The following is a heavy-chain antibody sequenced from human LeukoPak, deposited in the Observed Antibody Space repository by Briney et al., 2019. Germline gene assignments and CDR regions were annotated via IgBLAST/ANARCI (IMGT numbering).Heavy chain of an antibody. D-gene: IGHD3-10*01. CDR1: GGSISSYY. J-gene: IGHJ4*02. Sequence: PSETLSLTCTVSGGSISSYYWSWIRQPPGKGLEWIGFIYYSGGSNYNPSLKSRVTISVDTSKNQFSLKLSSVTAADTAVYYCARVRFGELFPYYFDYWGQGTLVTVSS. CDR3: ARVRFGELFPYYFDY. CDR2: IYYSGGS. V-gene: IGHV4-59*01.